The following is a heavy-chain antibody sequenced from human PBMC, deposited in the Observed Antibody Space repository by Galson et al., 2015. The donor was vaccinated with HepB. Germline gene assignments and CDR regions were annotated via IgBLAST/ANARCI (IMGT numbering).Heavy chain of an antibody. D-gene: IGHD1-1*01. V-gene: IGHV2-5*02. CDR3: AHSTWKDRREAYFEY. Sequence: PALVKPTQTLTLTCSFPGFSLSPTAVGVGWIRQPPGKALEWLAVIYWDNNKRYSPSVESRLTITKDTSKNQVVLTIDNVYPVDTATYYCAHSTWKDRREAYFEYWGQGILVTVSS. CDR2: IYWDNNK. J-gene: IGHJ4*02. CDR1: GFSLSPTAVG.